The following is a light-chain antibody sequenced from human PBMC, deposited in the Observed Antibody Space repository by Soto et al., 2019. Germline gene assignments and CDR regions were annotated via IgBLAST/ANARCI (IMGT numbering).Light chain of an antibody. Sequence: EIVLTQSRAALCLSPGERVTLSCRASQSVSSYLAWYQQKPGQAPRLLIYDASNRATGIPARFSGSGSGTDFTLTISSLEPEDFAVYYCQQPSNWPLTFGGGTKVDIK. CDR2: DAS. CDR3: QQPSNWPLT. J-gene: IGKJ4*01. CDR1: QSVSSY. V-gene: IGKV3-11*01.